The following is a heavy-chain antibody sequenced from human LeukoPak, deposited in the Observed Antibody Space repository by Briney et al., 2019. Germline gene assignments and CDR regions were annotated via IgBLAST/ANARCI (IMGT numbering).Heavy chain of an antibody. J-gene: IGHJ4*02. Sequence: PGGSLRLSCAASGFTFSSYAMSWVRQAPGKGLEWVSAISGGGGSTYYADSVKGRFTISRDNSKNTLYLQMNSLRAEDTAVYYCAKVFRRFGVKKPHDYWGQGTLVTVSS. D-gene: IGHD3-10*01. CDR3: AKVFRRFGVKKPHDY. CDR1: GFTFSSYA. V-gene: IGHV3-23*01. CDR2: ISGGGGST.